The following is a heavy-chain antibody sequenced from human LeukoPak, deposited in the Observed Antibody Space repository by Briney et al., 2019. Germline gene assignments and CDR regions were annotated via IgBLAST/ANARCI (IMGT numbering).Heavy chain of an antibody. Sequence: GGSLRLSCAASGFTFSSYWMHWVRQAPGKGLVWVSRINSDGSSTSYADSVKGRFTISRDYAKNTLYLQMNSLRAEDTAVYYCARGEMAYRAFDIWGQGTMVTVSS. V-gene: IGHV3-74*01. CDR2: INSDGSST. CDR3: ARGEMAYRAFDI. CDR1: GFTFSSYW. J-gene: IGHJ3*02. D-gene: IGHD5-24*01.